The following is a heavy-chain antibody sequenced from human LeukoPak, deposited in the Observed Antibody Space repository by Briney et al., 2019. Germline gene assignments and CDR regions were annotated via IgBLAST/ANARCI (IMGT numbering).Heavy chain of an antibody. V-gene: IGHV1-24*01. CDR2: FDPEDGET. Sequence: GASVKVSCKVSGYTLTELSMHWVRQAPGKGIEWMGGFDPEDGETIYAQKFQGRVTMTEDTSTDTAYMELSSLRSEDTAVYYCATVPYYSSGWSFDYWGQGTLVTVSS. D-gene: IGHD6-19*01. J-gene: IGHJ4*02. CDR1: GYTLTELS. CDR3: ATVPYYSSGWSFDY.